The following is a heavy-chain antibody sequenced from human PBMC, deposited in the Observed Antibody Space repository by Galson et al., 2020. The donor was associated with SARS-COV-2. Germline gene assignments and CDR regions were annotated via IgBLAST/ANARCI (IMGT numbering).Heavy chain of an antibody. Sequence: SVKVSCKASGFTFTSSAMQWVRQARGQRLEWIGWIVVGSGNTNYAQKFQERVTITRDMSTSTAYMELSSLRSEDTAVYYCAAVLWFGEKGDVWGQGTTVTVSS. V-gene: IGHV1-58*02. CDR3: AAVLWFGEKGDV. D-gene: IGHD3-10*01. CDR2: IVVGSGNT. J-gene: IGHJ6*02. CDR1: GFTFTSSA.